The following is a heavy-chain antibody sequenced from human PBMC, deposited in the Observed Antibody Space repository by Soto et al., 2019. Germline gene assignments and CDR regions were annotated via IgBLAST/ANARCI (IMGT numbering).Heavy chain of an antibody. CDR3: ATVLRGVVNWFDP. CDR1: GDTFTNFG. CDR2: IATYNSKR. J-gene: IGHJ5*02. V-gene: IGHV1-18*01. Sequence: HLVQSGPEVKKPGASITVSCKTSGDTFTNFGLSWVRQAPGQGLEWMGWIATYNSKRNYAQKFQGRLTLTTDTSTSTAYMELKSLRYDDTAVYYCATVLRGVVNWFDPWGQGTLVTVSS. D-gene: IGHD3-10*01.